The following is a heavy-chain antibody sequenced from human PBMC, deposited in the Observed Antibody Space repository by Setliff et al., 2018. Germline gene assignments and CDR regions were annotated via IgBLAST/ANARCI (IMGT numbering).Heavy chain of an antibody. D-gene: IGHD4-17*01. CDR2: TNPTGGRT. CDR3: ARLEKDYGDHVRKSLDY. J-gene: IGHJ4*02. Sequence: ASVKVSCKASGFILTTYYIHWIRQAPGQGLEWMGRTNPTGGRTTYAQKFQGRVTLTRDTSTSTVYMELSSLRSEDTAMYYCARLEKDYGDHVRKSLDYWGQGTLVTSPQ. CDR1: GFILTTYY. V-gene: IGHV1-46*01.